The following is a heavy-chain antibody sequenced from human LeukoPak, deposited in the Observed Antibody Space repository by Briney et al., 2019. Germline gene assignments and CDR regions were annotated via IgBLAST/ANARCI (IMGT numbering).Heavy chain of an antibody. Sequence: GGSLRLSCAASGSTFSSYWMHWVRQAPGKGLVGVSRINSDGSSTSYADSVKGRFTISRDNAKNTLYLQMNSLRAEDTAVYYCARDGELYYYDSSGYYDYWGQGTLVTVSS. V-gene: IGHV3-74*01. D-gene: IGHD3-22*01. CDR2: INSDGSST. CDR1: GSTFSSYW. J-gene: IGHJ4*02. CDR3: ARDGELYYYDSSGYYDY.